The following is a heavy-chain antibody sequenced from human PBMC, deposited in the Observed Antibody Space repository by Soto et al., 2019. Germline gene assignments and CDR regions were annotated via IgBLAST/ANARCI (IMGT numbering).Heavy chain of an antibody. CDR3: ARLKYCSGGTCYGAHGLDV. D-gene: IGHD2-15*01. CDR1: GFTFSSYG. CDR2: IWYDGSEK. V-gene: IGHV3-33*01. Sequence: GGSLRLSCVASGFTFSSYGMHWVRQAPGKGLEWVAVIWYDGSEKYYADAVRGRFTISRDNSKNTVYLQMSSLRGEDTAVYYCARLKYCSGGTCYGAHGLDVWGQGTTVTVSS. J-gene: IGHJ6*02.